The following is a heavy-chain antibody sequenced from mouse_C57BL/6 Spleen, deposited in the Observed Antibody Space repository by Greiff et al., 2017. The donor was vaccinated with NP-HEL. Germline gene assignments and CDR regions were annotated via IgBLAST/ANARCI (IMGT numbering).Heavy chain of an antibody. CDR3: ARSLYYYGSSYDYYAMDY. CDR1: GYTFTSYD. J-gene: IGHJ4*01. CDR2: IYPRDGST. V-gene: IGHV1-85*01. Sequence: QVQLKQSGPELVKPGASVKLSCKASGYTFTSYDINWVKQRPGQGLEWIGWIYPRDGSTKYNEKFKGKATLTVDTSSSTAYMELHSLTSEDSAVYFCARSLYYYGSSYDYYAMDYWGQGTSVTVSS. D-gene: IGHD1-1*01.